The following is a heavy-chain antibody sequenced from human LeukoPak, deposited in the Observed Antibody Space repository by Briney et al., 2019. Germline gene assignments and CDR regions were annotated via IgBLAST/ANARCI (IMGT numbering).Heavy chain of an antibody. CDR2: INPSGGNT. J-gene: IGHJ6*03. CDR3: ARGPPSSYYMDV. CDR1: GYTFTTNY. Sequence: GASVKVSCKASGYTFTTNYIHWVRQAPGQGLEWMGTINPSGGNTGYAQKFQGRVTMTRDMSTSTVYMELSSLRSEDTAVYYCARGPPSSYYMDVWGKGTTVTVSS. D-gene: IGHD6-6*01. V-gene: IGHV1-46*01.